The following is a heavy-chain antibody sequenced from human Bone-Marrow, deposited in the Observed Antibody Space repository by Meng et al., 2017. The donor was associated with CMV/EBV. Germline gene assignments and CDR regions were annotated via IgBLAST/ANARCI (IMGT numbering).Heavy chain of an antibody. CDR2: ISGSGGST. CDR1: GFTFSSYA. J-gene: IGHJ4*02. D-gene: IGHD1-26*01. Sequence: GGSLRLSCAASGFTFSSYAMSWVRQAPGKGLEWVSAISGSGGSTYYADSVKGRFTISRDNSKNTLYLQMNSLRAEDTAVYYCAKDPLNWEWELLGDVYWGQGTLVTVSS. V-gene: IGHV3-23*01. CDR3: AKDPLNWEWELLGDVY.